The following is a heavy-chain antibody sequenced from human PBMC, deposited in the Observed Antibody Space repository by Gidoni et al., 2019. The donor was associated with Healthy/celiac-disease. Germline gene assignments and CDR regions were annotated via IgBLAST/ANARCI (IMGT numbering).Heavy chain of an antibody. V-gene: IGHV3-48*03. CDR2: ISSSGSTI. D-gene: IGHD3-10*01. J-gene: IGHJ4*02. Sequence: EVQLVESGGGLVQPGGSLRLSCAASGFTFSSYEMNWVRQAPGKGLEWVSYISSSGSTIYYADSVKGRFTISRDNAKNSLYLQMNSLRAEDTAVYYCARDVYYGLNYFDYWAREPWSPSPQ. CDR1: GFTFSSYE. CDR3: ARDVYYGLNYFDY.